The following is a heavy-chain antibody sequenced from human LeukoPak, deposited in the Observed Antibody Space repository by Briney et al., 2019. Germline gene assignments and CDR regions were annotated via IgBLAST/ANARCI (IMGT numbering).Heavy chain of an antibody. V-gene: IGHV4-34*01. CDR1: GGSLGGYY. J-gene: IGHJ4*02. D-gene: IGHD3-10*01. CDR3: ATWFGEFLYPYYFDY. Sequence: KPSETLSLTCAVSGGSLGGYYWSWIRQPPGKGLECIGEINDTGSTNYNPSLKSRVTISVDTSKNQFSLKLISVTAADTAVYYCATWFGEFLYPYYFDYWGQGTLVTVSS. CDR2: INDTGST.